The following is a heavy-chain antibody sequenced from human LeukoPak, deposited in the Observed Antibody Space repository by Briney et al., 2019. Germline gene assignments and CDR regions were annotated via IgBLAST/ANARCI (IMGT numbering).Heavy chain of an antibody. Sequence: SETLSLTCTVSGGSISSSSYYWGWIRQPPGKGLEWIGGIYYSGSTYYNPSLKSRVTISVDTSKNQFSLKLSSVTAADTAVYYCVRGRSGYYPTGYYYYGMDVWGQGTTVTVSS. V-gene: IGHV4-39*01. D-gene: IGHD3-3*01. CDR3: VRGRSGYYPTGYYYYGMDV. CDR1: GGSISSSSYY. CDR2: IYYSGST. J-gene: IGHJ6*02.